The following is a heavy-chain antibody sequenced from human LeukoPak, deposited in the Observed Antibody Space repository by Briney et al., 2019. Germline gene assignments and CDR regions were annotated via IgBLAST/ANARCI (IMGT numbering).Heavy chain of an antibody. D-gene: IGHD1-26*01. J-gene: IGHJ6*03. CDR3: ARETSGYYLYYYYMDV. V-gene: IGHV4-34*01. Sequence: PSETLSLTCAVYGGSFSGYYWSWIRQPPGKGLEWIGEINHSGSTNYNPSIKSRVTISVDTSKNQFSLNLTSVTAADTAVYYCARETSGYYLYYYYMDVWGKGTTVTVSS. CDR1: GGSFSGYY. CDR2: INHSGST.